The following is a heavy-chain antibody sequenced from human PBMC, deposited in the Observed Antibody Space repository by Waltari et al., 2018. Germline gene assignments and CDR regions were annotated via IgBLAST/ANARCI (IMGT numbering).Heavy chain of an antibody. D-gene: IGHD6-19*01. Sequence: DVRLVESGGGLVQPGGSLRLSCSTSGCAFSQNWMSWVRQAPGKGLEWVANIKEDGSEIYYVDSVKGRFTLSRDNTKNSLFLQMNSLKPDDTAVYYCAASTAWYGTYFDYWGQGSLVTVA. CDR1: GCAFSQNW. CDR3: AASTAWYGTYFDY. CDR2: IKEDGSEI. J-gene: IGHJ4*02. V-gene: IGHV3-7*03.